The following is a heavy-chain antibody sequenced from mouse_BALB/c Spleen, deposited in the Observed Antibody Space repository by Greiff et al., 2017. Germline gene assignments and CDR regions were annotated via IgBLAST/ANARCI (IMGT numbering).Heavy chain of an antibody. D-gene: IGHD2-3*01. V-gene: IGHV1-82*01. CDR3: ARYEMSYAMDY. CDR2: IYPGDGDT. J-gene: IGHJ4*01. CDR1: GYAFSSSW. Sequence: QVQLQQSGPELVKPGASVKISCKASGYAFSSSWMNWVKQRPGQGLEWIGRIYPGDGDTNYNGKFKGKATLTADKSSSTAYMQLSSLTSVDSAVYFCARYEMSYAMDYWGQGTSVTVSS.